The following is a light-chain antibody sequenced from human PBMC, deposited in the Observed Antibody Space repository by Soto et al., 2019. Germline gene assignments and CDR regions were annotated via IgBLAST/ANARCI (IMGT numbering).Light chain of an antibody. CDR3: QQYGISPFT. J-gene: IGKJ4*01. CDR2: GAS. Sequence: EIVLTQSPGTLSLSPGERATLSCRASQSVSSSYLAWYQQKPGQAPRLLIYGASSRATGIPDRFSGSGSGTDFTLTISRLEPQDFGVYYCQQYGISPFTFGGRTKVDI. CDR1: QSVSSSY. V-gene: IGKV3-20*01.